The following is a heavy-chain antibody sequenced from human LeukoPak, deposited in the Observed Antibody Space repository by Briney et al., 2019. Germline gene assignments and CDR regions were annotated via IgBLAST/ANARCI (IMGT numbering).Heavy chain of an antibody. Sequence: SETLSLTCAVYGGSFSGYYWSWIRQPPGKGLEWIGEINHSGSTNYNPSLKSRVIISIDTSKNQFSLRLSSVTAVDTAVYYCARENDRYGRIDYWGQGTQVTVSS. J-gene: IGHJ4*02. D-gene: IGHD5-18*01. V-gene: IGHV4-34*01. CDR1: GGSFSGYY. CDR3: ARENDRYGRIDY. CDR2: INHSGST.